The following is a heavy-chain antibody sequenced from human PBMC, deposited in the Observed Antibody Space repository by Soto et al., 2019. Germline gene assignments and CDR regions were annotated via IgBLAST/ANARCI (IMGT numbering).Heavy chain of an antibody. CDR2: IWYDGSNK. Sequence: QVQLVESGGGVVQPGRSLRLSCAASGFTFSSYGMHWVRQAPGKGLEWVAVIWYDGSNKYYADSVKGRFTISRDNSKNTLYLQMNSLRAEDTAVYYCARGPLIGRITMVRGVKDAFDIWGQGTMVTVSS. CDR3: ARGPLIGRITMVRGVKDAFDI. J-gene: IGHJ3*02. CDR1: GFTFSSYG. D-gene: IGHD3-10*01. V-gene: IGHV3-33*01.